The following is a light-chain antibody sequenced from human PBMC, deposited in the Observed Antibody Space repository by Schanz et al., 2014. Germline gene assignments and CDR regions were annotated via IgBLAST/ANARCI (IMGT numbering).Light chain of an antibody. CDR3: QQRSNWPPVFT. Sequence: EIVLTQSPGTLSLSPGERATLSCRASQSVSSSYLAWYQQKPGQAPRLLIYGASSRATGIPARFSGSGSGTEFTLTISSLQSEDFAVYYCQQRSNWPPVFTFGPGTKVEVK. J-gene: IGKJ3*01. CDR2: GAS. V-gene: IGKV3D-20*02. CDR1: QSVSSSY.